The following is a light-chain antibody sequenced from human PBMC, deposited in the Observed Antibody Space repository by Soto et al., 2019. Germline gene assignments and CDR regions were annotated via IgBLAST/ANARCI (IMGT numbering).Light chain of an antibody. CDR1: SSNIGAGYD. CDR2: GNS. CDR3: QSYDGSLSGGV. J-gene: IGLJ3*02. Sequence: QSVLTQPPSVSGAPGQRVTISCTGSSSNIGAGYDVHWYQQLPGTAPKLLIYGNSNRPSGVPDRFSGSKSGTSAALAITGLQAEDEADYYCQSYDGSLSGGVFGGGTKLTAL. V-gene: IGLV1-40*01.